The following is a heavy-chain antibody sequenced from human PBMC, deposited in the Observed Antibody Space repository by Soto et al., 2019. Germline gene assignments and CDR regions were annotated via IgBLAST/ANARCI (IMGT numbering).Heavy chain of an antibody. Sequence: GASVKVSCKASGYTFTSYAMHWVRQAPGQRLEWMGWINAGNGNTKYSQKFQGRVTITRDTSASTAYMELSSLRSEDTAVYYCARVSYYDDNTVYDVFDYWGQGTLVTVS. D-gene: IGHD3-22*01. CDR2: INAGNGNT. CDR1: GYTFTSYA. V-gene: IGHV1-3*01. CDR3: ARVSYYDDNTVYDVFDY. J-gene: IGHJ4*02.